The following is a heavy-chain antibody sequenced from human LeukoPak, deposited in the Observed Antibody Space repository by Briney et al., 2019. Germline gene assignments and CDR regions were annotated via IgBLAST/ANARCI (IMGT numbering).Heavy chain of an antibody. CDR1: GYTFTGYY. V-gene: IGHV1-2*02. J-gene: IGHJ3*02. CDR3: AREYYDILTGYQQGDAFDI. D-gene: IGHD3-9*01. Sequence: ASVKVSCKASGYTFTGYYMHWVRQAPGQGLEWMGWINPNSGGTNYAQKFQGRVTMTRDTSISTAYMELSRLRSDDTAVYYCAREYYDILTGYQQGDAFDIWGQGTMVTVSS. CDR2: INPNSGGT.